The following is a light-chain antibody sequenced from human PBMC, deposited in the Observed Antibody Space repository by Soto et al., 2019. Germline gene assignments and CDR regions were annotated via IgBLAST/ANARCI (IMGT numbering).Light chain of an antibody. V-gene: IGKV3-20*01. CDR1: QTVSSNY. Sequence: EIVLTQSPGTLSLSPVDRATLSCRASQTVSSNYLAWYQQKPGQAPRLLIYAASTRATGIPDRFSGSGSGTDFTLSISRLEPEDFAVYYCQLYGTSPKPFGQGTKVDIK. CDR3: QLYGTSPKP. J-gene: IGKJ1*01. CDR2: AAS.